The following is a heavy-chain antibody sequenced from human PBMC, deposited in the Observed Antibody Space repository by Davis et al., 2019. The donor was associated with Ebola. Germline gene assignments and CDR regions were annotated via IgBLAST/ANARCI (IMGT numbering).Heavy chain of an antibody. J-gene: IGHJ4*02. Sequence: GESLKISCAASGFAFSGSAMNWVRQAPGKGLEWVSSISGSGRYIEYADSVKGRFTISRDNSKNSLYLQMNSLRADDTAVYYCANTKAYSSGFEDWGQGTVVTVSS. CDR1: GFAFSGSA. D-gene: IGHD6-25*01. CDR3: ANTKAYSSGFED. V-gene: IGHV3-21*01. CDR2: ISGSGRYI.